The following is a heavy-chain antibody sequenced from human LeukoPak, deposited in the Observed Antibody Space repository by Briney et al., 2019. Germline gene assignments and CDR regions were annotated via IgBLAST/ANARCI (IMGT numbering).Heavy chain of an antibody. CDR3: AELGITMIGGV. CDR1: GFIFSSYA. J-gene: IGHJ6*04. V-gene: IGHV3-23*01. Sequence: PGGSLRLSCAASGFIFSSYAMSWVRQAPGKGLEWVSTISGSGGSTNYADFVKGRFTISRDNSKNTLYLQMNSLRAEDTAVYYCAELGITMIGGVWGKGTTVTISS. D-gene: IGHD3-10*02. CDR2: ISGSGGST.